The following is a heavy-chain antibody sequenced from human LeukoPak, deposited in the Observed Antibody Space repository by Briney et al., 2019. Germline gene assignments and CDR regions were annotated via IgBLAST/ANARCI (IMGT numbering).Heavy chain of an antibody. V-gene: IGHV1-18*01. CDR2: ISGNSGKT. D-gene: IGHD1-26*01. J-gene: IGHJ5*02. Sequence: ASVKVSCKTSGYTFSTYGLSWVRQAPGQGLEWMGWISGNSGKTHYAQKFQDRVTLTTDTSSTTAFMELRSLRSDDTAMYYCARNAGSYFEFAPWGQGTLGTVSS. CDR3: ARNAGSYFEFAP. CDR1: GYTFSTYG.